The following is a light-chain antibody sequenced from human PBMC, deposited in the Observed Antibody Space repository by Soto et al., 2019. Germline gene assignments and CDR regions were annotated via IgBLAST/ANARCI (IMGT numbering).Light chain of an antibody. Sequence: ENVFTQSPGTLSLSPGERATRSCRASQSVSSYLAWYQKKPGQPPRLLIYGAYNRPTGIPDRFTGSGSGTDFTLTISRLQPEDFAVYYCQQYGTSPRTFGQGTNVDIK. CDR2: GAY. J-gene: IGKJ2*01. V-gene: IGKV3-20*01. CDR3: QQYGTSPRT. CDR1: QSVSSY.